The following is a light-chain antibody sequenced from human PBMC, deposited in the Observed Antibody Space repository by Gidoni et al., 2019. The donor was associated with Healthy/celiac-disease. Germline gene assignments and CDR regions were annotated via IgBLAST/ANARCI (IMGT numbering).Light chain of an antibody. CDR1: SSNIGNNY. Sequence: QPVLTQPPSSSAAPGQKVTISCSGSSSNIGNNYVSWYQQLPGTAPKLLIYDNNKRPSGIPDRFSGSKSGTSATLGITGLQTGDEADYYCGTWDSSLSAEVFGGGTKLTVL. CDR2: DNN. CDR3: GTWDSSLSAEV. V-gene: IGLV1-51*01. J-gene: IGLJ3*02.